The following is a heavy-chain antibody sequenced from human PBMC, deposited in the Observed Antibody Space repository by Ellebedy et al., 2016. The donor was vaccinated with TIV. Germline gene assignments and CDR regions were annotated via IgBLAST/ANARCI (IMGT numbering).Heavy chain of an antibody. Sequence: GGSLRLSXAASGFTFSSYSMNWVRQAPGKGLEWVSSISSSSSYIYYADSVKGRFTISRDNAKNSLYLQMNSLRAEDTAVYYCARELWWSSAFDIWGQGTMVTVSS. CDR3: ARELWWSSAFDI. D-gene: IGHD2-21*01. V-gene: IGHV3-21*01. CDR2: ISSSSSYI. CDR1: GFTFSSYS. J-gene: IGHJ3*02.